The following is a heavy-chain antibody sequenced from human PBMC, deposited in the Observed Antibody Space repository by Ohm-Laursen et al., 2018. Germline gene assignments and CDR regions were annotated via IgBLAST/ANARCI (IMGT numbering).Heavy chain of an antibody. V-gene: IGHV3-48*03. Sequence: GSLRLSCTASGFTFSSYEMNWVRQAPGKGLEWVSYISSSGSTIYYADSVKGRFTISRDNAKNSLYLQMNSLRAEDTAVYYCARAFRELAGNYYGMDVWGQGTTVTVSS. CDR1: GFTFSSYE. D-gene: IGHD1-26*01. CDR2: ISSSGSTI. J-gene: IGHJ6*02. CDR3: ARAFRELAGNYYGMDV.